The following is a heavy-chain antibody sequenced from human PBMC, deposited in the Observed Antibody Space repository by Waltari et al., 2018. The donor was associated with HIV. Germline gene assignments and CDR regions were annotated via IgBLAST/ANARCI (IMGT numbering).Heavy chain of an antibody. CDR1: GGSVSSGSYY. D-gene: IGHD5-12*01. CDR2: IYYSGST. J-gene: IGHJ4*02. Sequence: QVQLQESGPGLVKPSETLSLTCTVSGGSVSSGSYYWSWIRQPPGKGLEWIGYIYYSGSTNYNPSLKSRVTISVDTSKNQFSLKLSSVTAADTAVYYCARDGGSGYEGFDYWGQGTLVTVSS. V-gene: IGHV4-61*01. CDR3: ARDGGSGYEGFDY.